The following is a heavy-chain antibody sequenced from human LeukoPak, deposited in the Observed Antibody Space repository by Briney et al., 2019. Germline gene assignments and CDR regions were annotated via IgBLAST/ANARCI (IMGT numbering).Heavy chain of an antibody. CDR3: AKGGIVGATTGGDIDY. V-gene: IGHV3-23*01. J-gene: IGHJ4*02. CDR2: IIGSGGST. D-gene: IGHD1-26*01. CDR1: GFTFSSYA. Sequence: GSLRLSCSASGFTFSSYAMSWVRQAPGKGLGWVSAIIGSGGSTYYADSVKGRFTISRDNYKNTLYQQMNSLRAEDTAVYYCAKGGIVGATTGGDIDYWGQGTLVTVSS.